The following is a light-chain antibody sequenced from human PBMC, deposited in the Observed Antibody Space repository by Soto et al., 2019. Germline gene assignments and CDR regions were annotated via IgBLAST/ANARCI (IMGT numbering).Light chain of an antibody. CDR2: VAS. J-gene: IGKJ4*01. Sequence: EIVMTQSPATLSVSPGERATLSCRASQSVSSNLAWYQQKPCQTPKLLIYVASTRATGIPARFSGSGSGTEFTLTISSLQSEDFAVYYCQQYNVWPLTFGGGTNVEFK. CDR1: QSVSSN. V-gene: IGKV3-15*01. CDR3: QQYNVWPLT.